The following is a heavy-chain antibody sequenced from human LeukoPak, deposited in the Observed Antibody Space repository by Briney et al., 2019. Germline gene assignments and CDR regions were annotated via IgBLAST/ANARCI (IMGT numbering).Heavy chain of an antibody. Sequence: GGSLRLSCEASGFTFSSYSFNWVRQAPGKGLEWVSGISWNSGSIGYADSVKGRLTISRDNAKNSLYLQMNSLRAEDTALYYCAKDMGSGWYGTYNWFDPWGQGTLVTVSS. CDR2: ISWNSGSI. D-gene: IGHD6-19*01. CDR3: AKDMGSGWYGTYNWFDP. J-gene: IGHJ5*02. V-gene: IGHV3-9*01. CDR1: GFTFSSYS.